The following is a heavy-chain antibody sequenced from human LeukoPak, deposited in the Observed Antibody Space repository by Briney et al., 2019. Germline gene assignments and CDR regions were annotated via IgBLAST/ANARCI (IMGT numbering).Heavy chain of an antibody. Sequence: SETLSLTCTVSGGSISSNSYYWGWIRQPPGKGLEWIGSIYYSGSTYYNPSLKSRVTISVDTSKNQFSLKVNSVTAADTAVYYCARRRAEGGSDGHYNWFDPWGQGILVTVSS. CDR1: GGSISSNSYY. J-gene: IGHJ5*02. V-gene: IGHV4-39*01. D-gene: IGHD5-24*01. CDR3: ARRRAEGGSDGHYNWFDP. CDR2: IYYSGST.